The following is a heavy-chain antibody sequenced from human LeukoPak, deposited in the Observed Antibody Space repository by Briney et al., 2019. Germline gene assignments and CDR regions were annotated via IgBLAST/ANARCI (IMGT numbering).Heavy chain of an antibody. J-gene: IGHJ6*03. Sequence: GASVKVSCKASGYTFTSYDINWVRQATGQGLEWMGWMNPNSGNTGYAQKFQGRVTITRNTSISTAYMELSSLRSEDTAVYYCARGAVEMATMGYYYMDVWGKGTTVTVSS. CDR1: GYTFTSYD. CDR3: ARGAVEMATMGYYYMDV. V-gene: IGHV1-8*03. CDR2: MNPNSGNT. D-gene: IGHD5-24*01.